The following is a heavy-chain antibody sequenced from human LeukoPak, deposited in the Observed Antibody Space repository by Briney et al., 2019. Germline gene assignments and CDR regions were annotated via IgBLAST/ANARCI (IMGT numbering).Heavy chain of an antibody. CDR3: ARDRTAAAGRKSPADRFDP. D-gene: IGHD6-13*01. Sequence: ASVKVSCKASGYTFTSYAMHWVRQAPGQRLEWMGWINAGNGNTKYSQEFQGRVTITRDTSASTAYMELSTLRSDDTAVYYCARDRTAAAGRKSPADRFDPWGQGTLVTVSS. CDR1: GYTFTSYA. CDR2: INAGNGNT. J-gene: IGHJ5*02. V-gene: IGHV1-3*01.